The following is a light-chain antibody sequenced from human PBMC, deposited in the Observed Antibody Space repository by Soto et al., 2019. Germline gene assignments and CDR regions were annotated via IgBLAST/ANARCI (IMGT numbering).Light chain of an antibody. V-gene: IGKV1-39*01. Sequence: DIQTTQSPSYLYASVGDRGPITCRASQSISSYLKWYQQKPGKAPKLLIYAASSLQSGVPSRFSGSGSGTDFTLTISSLQPEDFATYYCQQSYSTPWTFGQGTKVDIK. CDR3: QQSYSTPWT. CDR2: AAS. J-gene: IGKJ1*01. CDR1: QSISSY.